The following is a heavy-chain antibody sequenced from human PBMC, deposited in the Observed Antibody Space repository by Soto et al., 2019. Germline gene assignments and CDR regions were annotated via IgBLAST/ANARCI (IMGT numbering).Heavy chain of an antibody. V-gene: IGHV1-69*13. D-gene: IGHD3-9*01. Sequence: SVKVSCKASGGTFSSLAITWVRQAPGQGLEWMGGIIPISGTTKYPQTFQGRVTVTADESTSTAHMELSSLKTEDTAVYSCATGMHWFPSPFYFSYYSMDVWGQGTTVTVSS. CDR2: IIPISGTT. CDR3: ATGMHWFPSPFYFSYYSMDV. J-gene: IGHJ6*02. CDR1: GGTFSSLA.